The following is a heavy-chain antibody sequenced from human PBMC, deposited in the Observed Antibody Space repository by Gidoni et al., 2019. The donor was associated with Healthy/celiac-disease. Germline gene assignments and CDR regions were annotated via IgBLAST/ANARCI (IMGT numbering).Heavy chain of an antibody. CDR2: ISYDGSNK. CDR1: GFTFSSYA. Sequence: QVQLVESGGGVVQPGRSLRLSCAASGFTFSSYAMHWVRQAPGKGLEWVAVISYDGSNKYYADSVKGRFTISRDNSKNTLYLQMNSLRAEDTAVYYCARDIVVVPAAISGFDIWGQGTMVTVSS. J-gene: IGHJ3*02. V-gene: IGHV3-30-3*01. CDR3: ARDIVVVPAAISGFDI. D-gene: IGHD2-2*02.